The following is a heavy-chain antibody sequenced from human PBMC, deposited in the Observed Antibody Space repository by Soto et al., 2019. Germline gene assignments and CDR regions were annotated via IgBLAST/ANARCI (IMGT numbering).Heavy chain of an antibody. CDR1: GGSISSSTYY. J-gene: IGHJ4*02. D-gene: IGHD4-17*01. V-gene: IGHV4-39*01. Sequence: QLQLQESGPGLVKPSETLSLTCTVSGGSISSSTYYWGWISQPPGKGLEWIGTISYSGITYYNPSLKSRATISVDTSNTQFSLKLSSVTAADTAVYNCASLYGDYVSYWGQGTLVTVSS. CDR2: ISYSGIT. CDR3: ASLYGDYVSY.